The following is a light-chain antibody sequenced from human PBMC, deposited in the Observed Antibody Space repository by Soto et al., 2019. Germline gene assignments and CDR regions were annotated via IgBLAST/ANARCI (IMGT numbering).Light chain of an antibody. CDR1: QSVSSSF. J-gene: IGKJ1*01. Sequence: EIVLAQSPGTLSLSPGESATLSCRASQSVSSSFLAWYQQKAGQAPSLLIYGASRRATGIPDRFSGSGSGTDFTLTISRLEPEDFAVYYCQQYVSSPWAFGQGTKVEI. CDR3: QQYVSSPWA. V-gene: IGKV3-20*01. CDR2: GAS.